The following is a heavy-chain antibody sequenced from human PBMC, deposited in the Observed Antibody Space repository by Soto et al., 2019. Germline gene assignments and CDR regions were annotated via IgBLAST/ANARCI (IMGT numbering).Heavy chain of an antibody. Sequence: EVQLVESGGGLIQPGGSLRLSCAVSGFTVSNNYMSWVRQAPGKGLEGVSVIYSGGYTAYGDSVKGRFTISRDNSKNTLYPQSKSPGADGSAVFCWGTPPGGGGYWGQGTLVTVSS. CDR1: GFTVSNNY. CDR3: GTPPGGGGY. CDR2: IYSGGYT. D-gene: IGHD3-10*01. V-gene: IGHV3-53*01. J-gene: IGHJ4*02.